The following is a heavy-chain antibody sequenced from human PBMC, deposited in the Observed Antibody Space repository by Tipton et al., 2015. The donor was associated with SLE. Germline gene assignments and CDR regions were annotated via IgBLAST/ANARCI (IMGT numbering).Heavy chain of an antibody. Sequence: TLSLTCTVSGVSMSSGGYYWAWIRQPAGKGLEWMGRVYVNGNTQYNPTLKSRVTMSLDKSKIQVSLNLNSVTAADTAVYYCARHIVGARGFDYWGQGTLVTVSS. J-gene: IGHJ4*02. CDR1: GVSMSSGGYY. CDR3: ARHIVGARGFDY. D-gene: IGHD1-26*01. V-gene: IGHV4-61*02. CDR2: VYVNGNT.